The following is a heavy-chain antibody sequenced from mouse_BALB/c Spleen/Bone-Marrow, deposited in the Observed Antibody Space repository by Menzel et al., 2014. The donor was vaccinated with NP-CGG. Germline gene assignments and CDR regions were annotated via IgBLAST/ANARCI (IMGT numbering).Heavy chain of an antibody. D-gene: IGHD2-12*01. CDR1: GYTFTDYD. CDR2: IDPETGGT. CDR3: TSYDWFAY. V-gene: IGHV1-15*01. Sequence: ESGAELVRPGASVTLSCKASGYTFTDYDMHWVKQTPVHGLEWIGAIDPETGGTAYNQKFKGKATLTADKSSSTAYMELRSLTSEDSAVYYCTSYDWFAYWGQGTLVTVSA. J-gene: IGHJ3*01.